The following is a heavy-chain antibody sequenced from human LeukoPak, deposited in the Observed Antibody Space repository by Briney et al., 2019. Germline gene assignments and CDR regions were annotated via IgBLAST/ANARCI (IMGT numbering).Heavy chain of an antibody. D-gene: IGHD6-13*01. Sequence: ASVKVSCKASGYTFNGYNMHWVRQAPGQGLEWMGWINPNSGDTYYAQKFQGRVTMTRDTSITTAYMELSGLRSDDTAMYYCARRSRSSSLGDCFDPWGQGTLVTVSS. J-gene: IGHJ5*02. CDR1: GYTFNGYN. CDR2: INPNSGDT. CDR3: ARRSRSSSLGDCFDP. V-gene: IGHV1-2*02.